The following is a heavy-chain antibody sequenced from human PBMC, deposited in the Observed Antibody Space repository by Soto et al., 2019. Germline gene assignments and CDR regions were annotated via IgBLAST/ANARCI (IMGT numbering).Heavy chain of an antibody. Sequence: QVQLQESGPGLVKPSQTLSLTCTVSGGSISSGGYYWSWIRQHPGKGLEWIGYIYYSGSTYYNPCVKSRVNVSVDTSKNQIPLKLSYVTAADTAVYYCARGRGRWLRSMSCDIWGQGTMVTVSS. V-gene: IGHV4-31*03. CDR2: IYYSGST. CDR3: ARGRGRWLRSMSCDI. D-gene: IGHD5-12*01. J-gene: IGHJ3*02. CDR1: GGSISSGGYY.